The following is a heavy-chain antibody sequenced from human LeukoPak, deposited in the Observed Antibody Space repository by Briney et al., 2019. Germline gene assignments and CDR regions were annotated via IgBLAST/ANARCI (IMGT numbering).Heavy chain of an antibody. J-gene: IGHJ4*02. CDR1: GYIFSNYW. CDR3: ARSPVVAATGDY. CDR2: IYLGDSDT. Sequence: GESLKISCKGSGYIFSNYWVAWVRQMPGKSLEWMGIIYLGDSDTRYSPSFQGQVTISADKSISTAYLQWSSLKASDTAMYYCARSPVVAATGDYWGQGTLVTVSS. V-gene: IGHV5-51*01. D-gene: IGHD2-15*01.